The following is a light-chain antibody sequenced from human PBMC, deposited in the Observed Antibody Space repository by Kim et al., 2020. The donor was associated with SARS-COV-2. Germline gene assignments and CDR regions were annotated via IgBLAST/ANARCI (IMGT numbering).Light chain of an antibody. V-gene: IGKV1-27*01. CDR3: QQYNSAPFT. CDR2: TAS. Sequence: DIQMTQSPSSLSASVGDRVTITCRASHGISSSLAWYQQKPGKVPDLLLYTASILQSGVPSRFSGSESVTVFTLTISSLQPEDVATYYCQQYNSAPFTFGQGTKLEI. J-gene: IGKJ2*01. CDR1: HGISSS.